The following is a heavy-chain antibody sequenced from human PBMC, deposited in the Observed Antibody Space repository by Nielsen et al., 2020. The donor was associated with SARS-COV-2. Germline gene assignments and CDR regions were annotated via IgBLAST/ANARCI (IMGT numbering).Heavy chain of an antibody. D-gene: IGHD3-3*01. CDR1: GFTFSSYA. J-gene: IGHJ4*02. V-gene: IGHV3-23*01. Sequence: GESLKISCAASGFTFSSYAMSWVRQAPGKGLEWVSAISGSGGSTYYADSVKGRFTTSRDNSKNTLYLQMNSLRAEDTAVYYCAKDIEVITIFGVVITSYSFDYWGQGTLVTVSS. CDR3: AKDIEVITIFGVVITSYSFDY. CDR2: ISGSGGST.